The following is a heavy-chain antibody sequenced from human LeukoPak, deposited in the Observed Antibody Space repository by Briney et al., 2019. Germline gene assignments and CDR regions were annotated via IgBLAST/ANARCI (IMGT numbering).Heavy chain of an antibody. V-gene: IGHV1-69*01. CDR1: GGTXSSYA. CDR2: IIPIFGTA. J-gene: IGHJ4*02. CDR3: ARGGSTDSIHSCGGNCYFLDY. Sequence: SVKVSCKASGGTXSSYAISWVRQAPGQGLEWMGGIIPIFGTANYAQKFQGRVTITADESTSTAYMELSSLRSEDTAVYYCARGGSTDSIHSCGGNCYFLDYWGQGTLVTVSS. D-gene: IGHD2-21*02.